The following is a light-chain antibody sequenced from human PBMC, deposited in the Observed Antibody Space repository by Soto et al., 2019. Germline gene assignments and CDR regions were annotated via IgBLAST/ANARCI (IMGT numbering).Light chain of an antibody. CDR3: SSYTRSSTSYV. CDR1: GSDIGYFNY. V-gene: IGLV2-14*01. CDR2: EVD. J-gene: IGLJ1*01. Sequence: QSVLTQPASVSGSPGQSITISCTGTGSDIGYFNYVSWYQQQPGKAPKLMIYEVDNRPSGVSIRFSGSKSGSTASLTISGLQAEDEADYYCSSYTRSSTSYVFGTGTKVTVL.